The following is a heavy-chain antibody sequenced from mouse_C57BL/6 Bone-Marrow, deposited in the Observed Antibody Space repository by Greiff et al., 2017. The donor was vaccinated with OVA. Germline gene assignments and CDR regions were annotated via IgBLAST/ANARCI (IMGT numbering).Heavy chain of an antibody. CDR2: ISNGGGST. V-gene: IGHV5-12*01. Sequence: EVQVVESGGGLVQPGGSLKLSCAASGFTFSDYYMYWVRQTPEKRLEWVAYISNGGGSTYYPDTVKGRFTISRDNAKNTLYLQMSRLKSEDTAMYYCARWLPYYYAMDYWGQGTSVTVSS. CDR3: ARWLPYYYAMDY. D-gene: IGHD2-2*01. J-gene: IGHJ4*01. CDR1: GFTFSDYY.